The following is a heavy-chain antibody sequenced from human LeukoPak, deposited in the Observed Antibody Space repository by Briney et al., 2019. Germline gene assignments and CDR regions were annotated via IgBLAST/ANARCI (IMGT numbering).Heavy chain of an antibody. CDR1: GGSSGRHY. CDR3: ARGASDWYFDL. Sequence: PSETLSLTCTVSGGSSGRHYWSWIRQPPGKGLEWVGHISNTGSTSYNPSLQSRVTIPVDTSKNQFSLKLTSVTPADTAVYYCARGASDWYFDLWGRGTLVTVSS. CDR2: ISNTGST. V-gene: IGHV4-59*11. J-gene: IGHJ2*01. D-gene: IGHD6-6*01.